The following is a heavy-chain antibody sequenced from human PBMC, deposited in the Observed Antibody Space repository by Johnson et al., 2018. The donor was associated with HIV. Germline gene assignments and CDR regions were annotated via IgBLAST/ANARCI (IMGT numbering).Heavy chain of an antibody. V-gene: IGHV3-30*19. CDR3: ARSEVTAPSPPAGAFDI. Sequence: QVQLVESGGGLVQPGGSLRLSCAASGFTFSNYGMHWVRQTPGKGLEWVAFISNDGSIKFSADSVKGRFNISKDNSKNTLYLQKNSLRPEDTAVYCCARSEVTAPSPPAGAFDIWGQGTMVSVSS. CDR2: ISNDGSIK. D-gene: IGHD4-23*01. CDR1: GFTFSNYG. J-gene: IGHJ3*02.